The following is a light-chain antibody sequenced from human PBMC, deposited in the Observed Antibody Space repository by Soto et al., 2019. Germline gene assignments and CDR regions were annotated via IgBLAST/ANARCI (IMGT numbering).Light chain of an antibody. CDR2: GDN. Sequence: QSVLTQPPSVSGAPGQGVSISCTGSTSNIGAPYDVHWYQHLPGTAPKLLIYGDNNRPSGVPDRFSGSKSGTSASLAITRLQAEDEADYYCQSHDISLHNYVFGTGTKVTVL. V-gene: IGLV1-40*01. CDR3: QSHDISLHNYV. CDR1: TSNIGAPYD. J-gene: IGLJ1*01.